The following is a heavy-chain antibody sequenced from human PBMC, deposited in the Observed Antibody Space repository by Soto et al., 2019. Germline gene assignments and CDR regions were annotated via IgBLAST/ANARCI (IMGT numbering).Heavy chain of an antibody. V-gene: IGHV3-23*01. CDR3: AKLPHGSGWYLDAFDI. D-gene: IGHD6-13*01. CDR2: ISGSGGST. J-gene: IGHJ3*02. Sequence: EVQLLESGGGLVQPGGSLRLSCAASGFTFSSYAMSWVRQAPGKGLEWVSAISGSGGSTYYADSVKGRFTISRDNSKNPLYLPMNSLRAGDTAVYYWAKLPHGSGWYLDAFDIWGQGTMVTVSS. CDR1: GFTFSSYA.